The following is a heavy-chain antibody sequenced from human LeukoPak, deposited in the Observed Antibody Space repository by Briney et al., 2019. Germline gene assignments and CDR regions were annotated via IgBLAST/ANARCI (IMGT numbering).Heavy chain of an antibody. V-gene: IGHV4-59*12. CDR2: IYYSGTT. Sequence: SETLSLTCTVSGGSISSYYWSWIRQPPGKGLEWIGNIYYSGTTYYNPSLKSRVTISVDTSKNQFSLKLSSVTAADTAVYYCARESPITMIVVVIDYWGQGTLVTVSS. CDR3: ARESPITMIVVVIDY. D-gene: IGHD3-22*01. J-gene: IGHJ4*02. CDR1: GGSISSYY.